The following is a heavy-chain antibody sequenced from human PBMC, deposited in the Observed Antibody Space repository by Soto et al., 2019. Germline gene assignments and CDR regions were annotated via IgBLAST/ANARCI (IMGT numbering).Heavy chain of an antibody. Sequence: GGSLRLSCTASGFTFSSYAMSWVRQAPGKGLEWVSAISGSGGSTYYADSVKGRFTISRDNSKNTLYLQMNSLRAEDTAVYYCAKDVREYSYGQTTDAFDIWGQGTMVTVSS. CDR1: GFTFSSYA. V-gene: IGHV3-23*01. J-gene: IGHJ3*02. CDR2: ISGSGGST. D-gene: IGHD5-18*01. CDR3: AKDVREYSYGQTTDAFDI.